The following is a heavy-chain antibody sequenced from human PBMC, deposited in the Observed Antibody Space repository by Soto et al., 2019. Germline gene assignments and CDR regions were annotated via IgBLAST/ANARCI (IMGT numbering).Heavy chain of an antibody. J-gene: IGHJ4*02. CDR3: TKVERAVAGIID. Sequence: EVQLLESGGGLVQPGGSLRLSCAASGFTFSSYAMSWVRQAPGNGLDWVSAISVSVGSTYYADSVKGWFTISRDNAKNTLYLQMNSLRAEDTAVYYCTKVERAVAGIIDWGQGTLVTVSS. V-gene: IGHV3-23*01. CDR2: ISVSVGST. D-gene: IGHD6-19*01. CDR1: GFTFSSYA.